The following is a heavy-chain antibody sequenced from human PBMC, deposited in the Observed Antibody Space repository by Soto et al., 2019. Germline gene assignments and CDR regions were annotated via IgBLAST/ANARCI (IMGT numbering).Heavy chain of an antibody. CDR1: GYTFTDYD. Sequence: ASVKVSCKTSGYTFTDYDINWIRQAPGQGLEWMGWVSPDSGNAGYAPQFQGGVSMTSDTSISTVYMELSSLRAEDTAVYFCEVTTGYWGQGTMVTVSS. D-gene: IGHD2-21*02. J-gene: IGHJ4*02. V-gene: IGHV1-8*01. CDR2: VSPDSGNA. CDR3: EVTTGY.